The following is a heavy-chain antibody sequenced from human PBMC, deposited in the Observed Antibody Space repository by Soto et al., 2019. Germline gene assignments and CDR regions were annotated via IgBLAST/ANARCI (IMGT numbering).Heavy chain of an antibody. Sequence: GGSLRLSCAASGFTFSDYYMSWIRQAPGKGLEWVSYISSSGSTIYYADSVKGRFTISRDNAKNSLYLQMNSLRAEDTAVYYCAGEKLWFGELLSGLGYWGQGTLVTVSS. J-gene: IGHJ4*02. CDR2: ISSSGSTI. CDR1: GFTFSDYY. D-gene: IGHD3-10*01. CDR3: AGEKLWFGELLSGLGY. V-gene: IGHV3-11*01.